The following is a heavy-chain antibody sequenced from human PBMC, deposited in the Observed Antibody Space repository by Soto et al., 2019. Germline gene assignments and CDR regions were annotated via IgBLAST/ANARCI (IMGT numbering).Heavy chain of an antibody. CDR2: ISSSSSST. J-gene: IGHJ4*02. CDR1: GFTFSSYS. V-gene: IGHV3-48*01. D-gene: IGHD4-17*01. Sequence: GGSLRLSCSASGFTFSSYSMNWVRQAPGKGLEWVSYISSSSSSTYYADSVKGRFTISRDNSKNTLYLQMNSLRVEDTAVYYCAKGHNGDYEYFDYWGQGTLVTV. CDR3: AKGHNGDYEYFDY.